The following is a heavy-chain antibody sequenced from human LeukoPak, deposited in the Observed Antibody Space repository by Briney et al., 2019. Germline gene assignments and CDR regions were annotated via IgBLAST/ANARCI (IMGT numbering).Heavy chain of an antibody. CDR3: AKDIGSVLTNLLDY. CDR2: INWNGGST. V-gene: IGHV3-20*04. D-gene: IGHD5/OR15-5a*01. CDR1: GFTFDDYG. Sequence: RPGGSLRLSCAASGFTFDDYGMSWVRQAPGKGLEWVSGINWNGGSTGYADSVKGRFTISRDNAKNSLYLQMNSLRAEDTALYYCAKDIGSVLTNLLDYWGQGTLVTVSS. J-gene: IGHJ4*02.